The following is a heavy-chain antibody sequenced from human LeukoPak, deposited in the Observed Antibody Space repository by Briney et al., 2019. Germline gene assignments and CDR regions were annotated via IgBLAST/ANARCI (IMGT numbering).Heavy chain of an antibody. Sequence: PSETLSLTCTVSGASVSATNYYWSWLRQHPGKGPEWIAYIYYDAGAYYNPSLESRVTISVDTSKKQFSLKLSSVTAADTAVYYCVTYYFDSSGPKKNYWGQGTLVTVSS. J-gene: IGHJ4*02. CDR3: VTYYFDSSGPKKNY. V-gene: IGHV4-30-4*08. D-gene: IGHD3-22*01. CDR2: IYYDAGA. CDR1: GASVSATNYY.